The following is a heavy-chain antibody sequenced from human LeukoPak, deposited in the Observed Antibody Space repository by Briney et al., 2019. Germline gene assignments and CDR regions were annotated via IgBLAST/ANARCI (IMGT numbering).Heavy chain of an antibody. CDR3: ARDRGRDGYNDDAFDI. J-gene: IGHJ3*02. V-gene: IGHV1-8*01. CDR2: MNPNSGNT. D-gene: IGHD3-16*01. CDR1: GYTFTSYD. Sequence: ASVKVSCKASGYTFTSYDINWVRQATGQGLEWMGWMNPNSGNTGYAQKFQGRVTMTRNTSISTAYMELSSLRSEDTAVYYCARDRGRDGYNDDAFDIWGQGTMVTVSS.